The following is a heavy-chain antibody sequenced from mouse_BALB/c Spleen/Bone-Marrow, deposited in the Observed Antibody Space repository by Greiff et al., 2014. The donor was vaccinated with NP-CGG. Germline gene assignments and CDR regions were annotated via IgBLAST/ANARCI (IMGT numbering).Heavy chain of an antibody. CDR3: ARDMGLLRFDY. Sequence: EVKLMESGGGLVQPGGSLRLSCATSGFTFTGYYISWVRQPPGKALEWLGFIRNKANGYTTEYSASVKGRFTISRDNSQSILYLQMNTLRAEDSATYYCARDMGLLRFDYWGQGTTLTVSS. CDR1: GFTFTGYY. CDR2: IRNKANGYTT. J-gene: IGHJ2*01. D-gene: IGHD1-1*01. V-gene: IGHV7-3*02.